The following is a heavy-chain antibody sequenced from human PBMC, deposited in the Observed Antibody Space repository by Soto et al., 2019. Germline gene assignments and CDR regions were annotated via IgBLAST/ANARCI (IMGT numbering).Heavy chain of an antibody. V-gene: IGHV3-30*18. D-gene: IGHD6-19*01. CDR3: AKDRDSSGWYWSALLDY. CDR2: ISYDRSSK. CDR1: GFTFSSYG. Sequence: LRLSCAASGFTFSSYGMHWVRQAPGKGLEWVAIISYDRSSKYYADSVKGRFTISRDNSKNTLYLQMNSLRAEDTAVYYCAKDRDSSGWYWSALLDYWGQGTLVTVSS. J-gene: IGHJ4*02.